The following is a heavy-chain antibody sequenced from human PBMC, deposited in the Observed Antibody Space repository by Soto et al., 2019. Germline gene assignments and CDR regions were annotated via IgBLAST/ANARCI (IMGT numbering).Heavy chain of an antibody. CDR2: IYYSGSA. CDR3: ARYVDTAMVAFDY. CDR1: GGSISSYY. V-gene: IGHV4-59*01. Sequence: SETLSLTCTVSGGSISSYYWSWIRQPPGKGLEWIGYIYYSGSANYNPSLKSRVTISVDTSKNQFSLKLSSVTAADAAVYYCARYVDTAMVAFDYWGQGTLVTVSS. D-gene: IGHD5-18*01. J-gene: IGHJ4*02.